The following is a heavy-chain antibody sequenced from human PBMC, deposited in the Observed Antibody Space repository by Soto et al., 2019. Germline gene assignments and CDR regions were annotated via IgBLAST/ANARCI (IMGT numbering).Heavy chain of an antibody. CDR2: IYYSGST. V-gene: IGHV4-61*01. CDR1: GGSVSSGSYY. D-gene: IGHD3-9*01. J-gene: IGHJ5*02. Sequence: PSETLSLTCTVSGGSVSSGSYYWSWIRQPPGKGLEWIGYIYYSGSTNYNPSLKSRVTISVDTSKNQFSLKLSSVTAADTAVYYCARLYYDILTGYYGFDPSGQGTLVTVSS. CDR3: ARLYYDILTGYYGFDP.